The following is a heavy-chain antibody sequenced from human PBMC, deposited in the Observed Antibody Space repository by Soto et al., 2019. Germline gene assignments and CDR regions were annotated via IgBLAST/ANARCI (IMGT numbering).Heavy chain of an antibody. CDR2: ISYDGSYK. J-gene: IGHJ5*02. Sequence: QVQLVESGGGVVQPGRSLRLSCAASGFTFSSYGMHWVRQAPGKGLEWVAVISYDGSYKYYADSVKGRFTISRDNSKNTLYLQMNSLRSEDTAVYYCAKGPYSSSSIFFDPWGQGTLVTVSS. D-gene: IGHD6-6*01. CDR3: AKGPYSSSSIFFDP. CDR1: GFTFSSYG. V-gene: IGHV3-30*18.